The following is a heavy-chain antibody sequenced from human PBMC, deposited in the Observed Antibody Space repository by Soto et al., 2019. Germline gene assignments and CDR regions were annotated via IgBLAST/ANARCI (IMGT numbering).Heavy chain of an antibody. CDR1: GGSFSGYY. V-gene: IGHV4-34*01. CDR2: INHSGST. J-gene: IGHJ3*02. Sequence: SETLSLTCAVYGGSFSGYYWSWIRQPPGKGLEWIGEINHSGSTNYNPSLKSRVTISVDTSKNQFSLKLSSVTAADTAVYYCARGTTVKAFDIWGQGTMVTVSS. D-gene: IGHD4-17*01. CDR3: ARGTTVKAFDI.